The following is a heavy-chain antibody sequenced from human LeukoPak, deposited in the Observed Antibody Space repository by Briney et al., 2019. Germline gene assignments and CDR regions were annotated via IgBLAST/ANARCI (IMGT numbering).Heavy chain of an antibody. D-gene: IGHD1-14*01. CDR1: GGSFSGYY. CDR3: ARHDEVRGTPWPEGFDP. Sequence: PSETLSLTCAVYGGSFSGYYWSWIRQPPGKGLEWIGEINHSGSTNYNPSLKSRVTISVDTSKNQFSLKLSSVTAADTAVYYCARHDEVRGTPWPEGFDPWGQGTLVTVSS. V-gene: IGHV4-34*01. J-gene: IGHJ5*02. CDR2: INHSGST.